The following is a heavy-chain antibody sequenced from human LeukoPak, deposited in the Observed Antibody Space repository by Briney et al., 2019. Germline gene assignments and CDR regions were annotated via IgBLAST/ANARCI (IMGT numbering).Heavy chain of an antibody. V-gene: IGHV3-74*01. CDR3: ARDFLRESPGDDFDF. J-gene: IGHJ4*02. CDR2: INPDGSVT. CDR1: GFSFSDKW. Sequence: GGSLRLSCAACGFSFSDKWMHWVRQVPGEGLMWVARINPDGSVTSCADSVKGRFTISRDNSKSSLYLEMNNLRVEDTALYYCARDFLRESPGDDFDFWGQGTLVTVSS. D-gene: IGHD3-16*01.